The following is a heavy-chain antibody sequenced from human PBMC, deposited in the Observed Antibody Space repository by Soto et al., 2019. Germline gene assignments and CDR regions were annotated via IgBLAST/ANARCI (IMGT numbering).Heavy chain of an antibody. J-gene: IGHJ6*02. V-gene: IGHV1-69*01. CDR3: ATGSFTSTGGRIGYHYNAMDV. CDR1: GGTFSSHS. CDR2: IIPIFGPA. D-gene: IGHD1-1*01. Sequence: QVQLVQSGAEVKKPGSSVKVSCKSSGGTFSSHSINWVRQAPGQGLEWMGGIIPIFGPANFAKKFQGRLTITADESTTTAYLELSSLTSEDTAVYYCATGSFTSTGGRIGYHYNAMDVWGQGTTVTVSS.